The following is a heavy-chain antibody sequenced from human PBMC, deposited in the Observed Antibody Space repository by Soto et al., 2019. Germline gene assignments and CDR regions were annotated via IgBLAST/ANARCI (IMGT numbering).Heavy chain of an antibody. V-gene: IGHV1-69*12. D-gene: IGHD3-10*01. Sequence: QVQLVQSGAEVKKPGSSVKVSCKASGGTFSSYAISWVRQAPGQGLEWMGGIIPIFGTANYAQKFQGRVTITADESTSTAYMELSSLKFEDTAVYDCAGYRVRGVITLPTEDWGQGTLVTVSS. CDR3: AGYRVRGVITLPTED. CDR1: GGTFSSYA. CDR2: IIPIFGTA. J-gene: IGHJ4*02.